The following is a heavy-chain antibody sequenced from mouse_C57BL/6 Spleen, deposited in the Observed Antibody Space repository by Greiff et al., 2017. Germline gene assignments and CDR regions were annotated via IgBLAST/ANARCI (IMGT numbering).Heavy chain of an antibody. CDR1: GYTFTSYW. CDR2: IYPGSGST. J-gene: IGHJ3*01. V-gene: IGHV1-55*01. CDR3: ARSGLSWFAY. Sequence: QVHVKQPGAELVKPGASVKMSCKASGYTFTSYWITWVKQRPGQGLEWIGDIYPGSGSTNYNEKFKSKATLTVDTSSSTAYMQLSSLTSEDSAVYYCARSGLSWFAYWGQGTLVTVSA. D-gene: IGHD3-1*01.